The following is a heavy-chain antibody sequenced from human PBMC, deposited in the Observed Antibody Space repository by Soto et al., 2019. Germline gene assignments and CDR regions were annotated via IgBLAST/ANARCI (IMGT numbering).Heavy chain of an antibody. Sequence: SETLSLTCAVYGGSFSGYQWTWIRQTPGKGLEWIGEINDSGNINYNPSLKSRVTILVDTSKDQFSLKLSSVTAADTAVYYCARAPYSSSWYRGGYYYYYGMDVWGQGTTVTVSS. CDR1: GGSFSGYQ. J-gene: IGHJ6*02. CDR3: ARAPYSSSWYRGGYYYYYGMDV. D-gene: IGHD6-13*01. V-gene: IGHV4-34*01. CDR2: INDSGNI.